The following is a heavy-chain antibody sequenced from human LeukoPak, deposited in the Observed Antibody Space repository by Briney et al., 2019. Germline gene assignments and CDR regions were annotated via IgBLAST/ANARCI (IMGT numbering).Heavy chain of an antibody. J-gene: IGHJ6*02. CDR1: GGSISSSTYY. D-gene: IGHD3/OR15-3a*01. CDR2: IYYSGST. V-gene: IGHV4-39*02. Sequence: SETLSLTCTVSGGSISSSTYYWGWIRQPPGKGLEWIGSIYYSGSTYYNPSLKSRVTISVDTSKDQFSLKLSSVTAADTAVYYCARDAGTSYYYYYGMDVWGQGTTVTVSS. CDR3: ARDAGTSYYYYYGMDV.